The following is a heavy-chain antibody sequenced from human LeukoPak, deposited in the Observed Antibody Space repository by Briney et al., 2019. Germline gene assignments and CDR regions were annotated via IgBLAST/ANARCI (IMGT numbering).Heavy chain of an antibody. CDR2: INSDGSST. CDR1: GFTFSSYW. D-gene: IGHD2-2*01. CDR3: ASLTPIVVPAAMAWFDP. J-gene: IGHJ5*02. V-gene: IGHV3-74*01. Sequence: GGSLRLSCAASGFTFSSYWMHWVRQAPGKGLVWVSRINSDGSSTRYADSVKGRFTISRDNAKNTLYLQVNSLRAEDTAVYYCASLTPIVVPAAMAWFDPWGQGTLVTVSS.